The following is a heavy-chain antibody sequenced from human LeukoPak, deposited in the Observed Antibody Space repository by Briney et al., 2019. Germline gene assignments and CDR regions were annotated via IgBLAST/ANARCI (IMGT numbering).Heavy chain of an antibody. CDR2: INHSGST. CDR3: ARGRGVYSSGWSKSLY. D-gene: IGHD6-19*01. Sequence: SETLSLTCAVYGWTFSGYYWSWIRQPPGKGLEWIGEINHSGSTNYNPSLKSRVTIPVDTSKNQFSLKLSSVPAADTAVYYCARGRGVYSSGWSKSLYWGQGSLVTVSS. CDR1: GWTFSGYY. V-gene: IGHV4-34*01. J-gene: IGHJ4*02.